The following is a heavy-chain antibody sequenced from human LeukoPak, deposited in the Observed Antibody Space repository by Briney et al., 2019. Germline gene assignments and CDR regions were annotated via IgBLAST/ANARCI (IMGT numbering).Heavy chain of an antibody. D-gene: IGHD4-17*01. Sequence: GGSLRLSCAASGFTVSSNYMSWVRQAPGKGLEWVSVIYSGGSTYYADSVKGRFTISRDNSKNTLYLQMNSLRAEDTAVYYCARVTTDYYYGMDVWGQGATVTVSS. CDR1: GFTVSSNY. CDR2: IYSGGST. V-gene: IGHV3-66*01. CDR3: ARVTTDYYYGMDV. J-gene: IGHJ6*02.